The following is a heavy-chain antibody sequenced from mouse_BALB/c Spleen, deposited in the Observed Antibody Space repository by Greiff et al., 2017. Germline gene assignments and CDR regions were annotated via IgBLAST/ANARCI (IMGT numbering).Heavy chain of an antibody. CDR1: GFNIKDTY. V-gene: IGHV14-3*02. J-gene: IGHJ2*01. D-gene: IGHD4-1*01. CDR2: IDPANGNT. CDR3: ASLTGTPYFDY. Sequence: VQLKQSGAELVKPGASVKLSCTASGFNIKDTYMHWVKQRPEQGLEWIGRIDPANGNTKYDPKFQGKATITADTSSNTAYLQLSSLTSEDTAVYYCASLTGTPYFDYWGQGTTLTVSS.